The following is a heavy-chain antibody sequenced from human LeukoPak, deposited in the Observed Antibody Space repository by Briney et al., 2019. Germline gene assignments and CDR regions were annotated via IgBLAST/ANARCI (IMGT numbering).Heavy chain of an antibody. CDR2: MNPNSGNT. Sequence: ASVKVSCKAFGYTFTSYDINWVRQATGQGLEWMGWMNPNSGNTGYAQKFQGRVTMTRNTSISTAYMELSSLRSEDTAVYYCARGWMDYYYYGMDVWGQGTTVTVFS. CDR1: GYTFTSYD. D-gene: IGHD1-1*01. J-gene: IGHJ6*02. CDR3: ARGWMDYYYYGMDV. V-gene: IGHV1-8*01.